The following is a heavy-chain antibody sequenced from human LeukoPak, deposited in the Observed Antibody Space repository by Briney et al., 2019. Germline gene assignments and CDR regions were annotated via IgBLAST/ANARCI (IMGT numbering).Heavy chain of an antibody. CDR1: GGSFSDYY. V-gene: IGHV4-34*01. CDR2: INHSGST. CDR3: AGRAPSLLWFGELFGYYGMDV. D-gene: IGHD3-10*01. J-gene: IGHJ6*02. Sequence: RASETLSLACAVYGGSFSDYYWTWIRQPPGKGLEWIGEINHSGSTNYNPSLKSRVTISVDTSKNQFSLKLSSVTAADTAVYYCAGRAPSLLWFGELFGYYGMDVWGQGTTVTVSS.